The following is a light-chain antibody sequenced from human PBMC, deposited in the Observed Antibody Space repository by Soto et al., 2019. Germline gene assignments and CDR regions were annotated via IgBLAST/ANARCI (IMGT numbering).Light chain of an antibody. Sequence: QSVLTQPPSVSGAPGQRATISCTGSSSNIGAGYDVHWYQQLPGTAHKLLIFGNTNRTSGVPYRFSGSKSGTLASLAITGLQAEDEADDYCQSYDSSLSGVLFGGGTKLTVL. J-gene: IGLJ2*01. CDR3: QSYDSSLSGVL. CDR1: SSNIGAGYD. CDR2: GNT. V-gene: IGLV1-40*01.